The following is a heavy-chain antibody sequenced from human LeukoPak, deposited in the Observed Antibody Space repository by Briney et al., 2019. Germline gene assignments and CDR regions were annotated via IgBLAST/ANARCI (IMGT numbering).Heavy chain of an antibody. J-gene: IGHJ6*02. CDR2: IYSGDSET. CDR1: GYPFINYW. CDR3: ARHSKTGSTYYGMDV. D-gene: IGHD1-7*01. V-gene: IGHV5-51*07. Sequence: GESLKISCKGSGYPFINYWIAWMHQMPGKGLEWVGIIYSGDSETAYSPSFQGQVTISADRSISTAYLQWSSLEASDTAVYYCARHSKTGSTYYGMDVWGQGTTVTVSS.